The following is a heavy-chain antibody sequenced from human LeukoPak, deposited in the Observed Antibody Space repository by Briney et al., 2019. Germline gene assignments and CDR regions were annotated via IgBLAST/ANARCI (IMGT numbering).Heavy chain of an antibody. CDR1: GFTFSSYE. D-gene: IGHD2-2*01. Sequence: GGSLRLSCAASGFTFSSYEMNWVRQAPGKGLEWVSAISGSGGSTYYADSVKGRFTISRDNSKNTLYLQMNSLTAEDTAVYYCAKDVVSAAPLYHFDYWGQGTLVTVSA. CDR2: ISGSGGST. V-gene: IGHV3-23*01. CDR3: AKDVVSAAPLYHFDY. J-gene: IGHJ4*02.